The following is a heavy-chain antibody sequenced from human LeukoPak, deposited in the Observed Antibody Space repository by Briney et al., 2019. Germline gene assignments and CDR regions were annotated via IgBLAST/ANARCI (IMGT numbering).Heavy chain of an antibody. J-gene: IGHJ3*02. CDR1: GFAFSSHG. CDR2: IWYDGSHK. V-gene: IGHV3-33*01. CDR3: ARESYGGEGPFDI. Sequence: GGSLRLSCAASGFAFSSHGMHWVRQAPGKGLEWVAVIWYDGSHKYYADSVKGRFTISRDNYKNTLCLQMNSLRAEDTAVYYCARESYGGEGPFDIWGQGTMVTVSS. D-gene: IGHD4-23*01.